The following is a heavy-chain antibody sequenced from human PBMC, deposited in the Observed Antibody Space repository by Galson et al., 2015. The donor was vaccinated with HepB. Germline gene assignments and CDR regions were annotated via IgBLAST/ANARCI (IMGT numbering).Heavy chain of an antibody. CDR3: ARDDAHFDWLRGHGMDV. J-gene: IGHJ6*02. D-gene: IGHD3-9*01. CDR2: IWYDGSNK. V-gene: IGHV3-33*01. CDR1: GSTFSSYG. Sequence: SLRLSCAASGSTFSSYGMHWVRQAPGKGLEWVAVIWYDGSNKYYADSVKGRFTISRDNSKNTLYLQMNSLRAEDTAVYYCARDDAHFDWLRGHGMDVWGQGTTVTVSS.